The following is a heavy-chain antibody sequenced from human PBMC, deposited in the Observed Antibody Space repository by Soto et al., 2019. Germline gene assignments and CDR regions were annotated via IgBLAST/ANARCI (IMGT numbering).Heavy chain of an antibody. D-gene: IGHD4-17*01. CDR1: GGTFSPYT. CDR3: TRYWESTVSTRSFGGV. V-gene: IGHV1-69*02. J-gene: IGHJ4*02. CDR2: IIPLHGVI. Sequence: QVQLVQSGAEVKKPGSSVKVSCKASGGTFSPYTINWVRQAPGQGLEWMGRIIPLHGVINYAQKSQARVTIAADKSTSTAFMELRGLRFEDTAMYYCTRYWESTVSTRSFGGVWGRGTLVSVSS.